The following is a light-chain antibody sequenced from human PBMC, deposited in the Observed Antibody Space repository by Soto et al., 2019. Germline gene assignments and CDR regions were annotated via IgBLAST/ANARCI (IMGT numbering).Light chain of an antibody. Sequence: EIVLTQSPRTLSLSPGESATLSCTASQSVRSNSLAWYQQKPGQAPRLLMFGASGRATGTPPRFSGRGSGTAFTLTTSRLAPEDFAVYYCQQYGTSPLTFGGGTKVDI. CDR2: GAS. J-gene: IGKJ4*01. CDR3: QQYGTSPLT. V-gene: IGKV3-20*01. CDR1: QSVRSNS.